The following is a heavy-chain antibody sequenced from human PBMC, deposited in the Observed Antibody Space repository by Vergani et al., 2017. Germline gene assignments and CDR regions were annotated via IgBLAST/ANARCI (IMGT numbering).Heavy chain of an antibody. D-gene: IGHD3-3*01. CDR1: GFTFSSYG. CDR3: ARGRDDYDFWSGYLD. V-gene: IGHV3-30*03. J-gene: IGHJ4*02. CDR2: ISYDGSNK. Sequence: QVQLVESGGGVVQPGRSLRLSCAASGFTFSSYGMHWVRQAPGKGLEWVAVISYDGSNKYYADSVKGRFTISRDNSKNTLYLQMNSLRAEDTAVYYCARGRDDYDFWSGYLDWGQGTLVTVSS.